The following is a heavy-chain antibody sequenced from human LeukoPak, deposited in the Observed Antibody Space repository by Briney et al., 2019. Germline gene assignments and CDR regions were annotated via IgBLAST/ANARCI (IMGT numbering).Heavy chain of an antibody. CDR2: ISGSGGST. J-gene: IGHJ4*02. CDR1: GFTFSSYA. D-gene: IGHD3-10*01. Sequence: PGGSLRLSCAASGFTFSSYAMSWVRQAPGKGLEWVSAISGSGGSTYYADSVKGRFTISRDNSKNTLYLQMNSLRAEDTAVYYCAEKHGSGSYYGGSFDYWGQGTLVTVSS. CDR3: AEKHGSGSYYGGSFDY. V-gene: IGHV3-23*01.